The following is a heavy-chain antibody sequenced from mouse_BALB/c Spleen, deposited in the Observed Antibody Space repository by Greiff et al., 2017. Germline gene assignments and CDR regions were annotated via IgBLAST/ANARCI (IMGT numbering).Heavy chain of an antibody. CDR3: ARQTGTGEYYAMDY. CDR1: GFTFSSYG. D-gene: IGHD4-1*01. Sequence: EVQRVESGGDLVKPGGSLKLSCAASGFTFSSYGMSWVRQTPDKSLEWVATISSGGSYTYYPDSVKGRFTISRDNAKNTLYLQMSSLKSEDTAMYYVARQTGTGEYYAMDYWGQGTSVTVSS. V-gene: IGHV5-6*01. J-gene: IGHJ4*01. CDR2: ISSGGSYT.